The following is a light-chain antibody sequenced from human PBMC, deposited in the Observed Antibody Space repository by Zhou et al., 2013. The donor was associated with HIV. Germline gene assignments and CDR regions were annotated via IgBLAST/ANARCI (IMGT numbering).Light chain of an antibody. CDR3: QQYGSSQIT. V-gene: IGKV3-20*01. Sequence: EIVLTQSPGTLSLSPGERATLSCRASQSVTSNYLAWYQQKPGQAPRLLIYGASTRATGIPDRFSGSGSETDFTLTISRLEPEDFAVYYCQQYGSSQITFGQGTRLEIK. J-gene: IGKJ5*01. CDR1: QSVTSNY. CDR2: GAS.